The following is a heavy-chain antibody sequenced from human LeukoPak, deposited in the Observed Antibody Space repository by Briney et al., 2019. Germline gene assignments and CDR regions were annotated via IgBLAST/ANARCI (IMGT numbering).Heavy chain of an antibody. CDR3: ARETRITIFGVVRPNAFDI. V-gene: IGHV4-59*01. J-gene: IGHJ3*02. D-gene: IGHD3-3*01. CDR2: IDYSGST. Sequence: SETLSVICAVYGGSFNGYYWSWIRQPPGKGLEGIGYIDYSGSTNYNPSLKSRVTISVDTSKNPFSLKLSSVTAADMAVYYCARETRITIFGVVRPNAFDIWGQGTMVTVSS. CDR1: GGSFNGYY.